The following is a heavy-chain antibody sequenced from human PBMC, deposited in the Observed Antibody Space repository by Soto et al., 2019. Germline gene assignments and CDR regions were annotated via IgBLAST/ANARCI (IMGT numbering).Heavy chain of an antibody. CDR2: VYYSGST. CDR3: AIDGCSSVYFDY. CDR1: GGPISSYY. J-gene: IGHJ4*02. V-gene: IGHV4-59*01. D-gene: IGHD2-15*01. Sequence: SETLSLTCTVSGGPISSYYWSWIRQPPGKGLEWIGYVYYSGSTNYNPSLKSRVTISVDTSKNQFSLKLSSVTAADTAVYYCAIDGCSSVYFDYWGQGTLVTVSS.